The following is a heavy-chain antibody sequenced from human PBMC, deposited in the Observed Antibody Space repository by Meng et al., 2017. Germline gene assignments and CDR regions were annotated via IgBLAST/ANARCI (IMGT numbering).Heavy chain of an antibody. CDR3: ARLGSCYSCRWFDP. Sequence: QLQLQESGPGLVKPSETLSLTCPVSGDSISSHSYCWGWIRQPPGKALEWIGSIFYSGSTSSNPSLKSRVTISVETSTNQFSLKVTSVTAADTAVYYCARLGSCYSCRWFDPWGQGTLVTVSS. CDR1: GDSISSHSYC. V-gene: IGHV4-39*01. D-gene: IGHD2-15*01. J-gene: IGHJ5*02. CDR2: IFYSGST.